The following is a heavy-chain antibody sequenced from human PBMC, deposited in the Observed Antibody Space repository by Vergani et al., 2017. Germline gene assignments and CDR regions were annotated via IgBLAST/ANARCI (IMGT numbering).Heavy chain of an antibody. CDR3: ARYCSSTSCYAFDI. CDR2: MNPNSGNP. J-gene: IGHJ3*02. CDR1: GYTFTSYD. V-gene: IGHV1-8*01. D-gene: IGHD2-2*01. Sequence: QVQLVQSGAEVKKPGASVKVSCKASGYTFTSYDINWVRQATGQGLEWMGWMNPNSGNPGYAQTFPGRVTMTRTTSISTAYMELSSLRSEDTAVYYCARYCSSTSCYAFDIWGQGTMVTVSS.